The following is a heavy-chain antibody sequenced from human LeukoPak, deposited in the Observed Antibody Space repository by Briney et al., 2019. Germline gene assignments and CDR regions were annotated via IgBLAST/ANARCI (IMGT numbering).Heavy chain of an antibody. D-gene: IGHD2/OR15-2a*01. CDR3: ARESGFSFDY. V-gene: IGHV4-34*01. J-gene: IGHJ4*02. CDR2: INHSGST. CDR1: GGSFSGCY. Sequence: PSETLSLTCAVYGGSFSGCYWSWIRQPPGKGLEWIGEINHSGSTNYNPSLKSRVTISGDTSKNQFSLKLSSVTAADTAVFYCARESGFSFDYWGQGTLVTVSS.